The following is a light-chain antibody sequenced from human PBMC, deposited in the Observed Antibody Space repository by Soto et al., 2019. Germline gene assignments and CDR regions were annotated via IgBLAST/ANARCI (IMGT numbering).Light chain of an antibody. Sequence: DIQMTQSPSSLSASVGDRVTITCRASQDIATFLNWYQHKPGRDPKLLIFTASILQSGVPSRFSGSGSGTDFNLTISSLRTEDFATYYCQQRYSTTWTFGQGTKVDIK. CDR2: TAS. J-gene: IGKJ1*01. CDR1: QDIATF. V-gene: IGKV1-39*01. CDR3: QQRYSTTWT.